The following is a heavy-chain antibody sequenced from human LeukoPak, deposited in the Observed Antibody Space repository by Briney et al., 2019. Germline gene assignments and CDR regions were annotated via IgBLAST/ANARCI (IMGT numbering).Heavy chain of an antibody. D-gene: IGHD3-3*01. J-gene: IGHJ5*02. CDR2: INPNSGNT. Sequence: GASVKVSCKASGYTFTGYYMHWVRQAPGQGLEWMGWINPNSGNTNYAQKLQGRVTMTTDTSTSTAYMELRSLRSDDTAVYYCAREGTYYDFWSGYFGANNWFDPWGQGTLVTVSS. CDR1: GYTFTGYY. CDR3: AREGTYYDFWSGYFGANNWFDP. V-gene: IGHV1-18*04.